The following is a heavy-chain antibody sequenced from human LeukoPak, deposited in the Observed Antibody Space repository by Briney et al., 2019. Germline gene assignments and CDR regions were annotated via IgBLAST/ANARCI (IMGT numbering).Heavy chain of an antibody. V-gene: IGHV4-39*01. CDR1: GGSISSGSHY. CDR3: ARVLRYFDWLLPYDAFDI. Sequence: PSETLSLTCTVSGGSISSGSHYWGWIRQPPGKGLEWIGAIHYSGSTYYNPSLKSRITISVDTSKNQFSLKLSSVTAADTAVYYCARVLRYFDWLLPYDAFDIWGQGTMVTVSS. J-gene: IGHJ3*02. D-gene: IGHD3-9*01. CDR2: IHYSGST.